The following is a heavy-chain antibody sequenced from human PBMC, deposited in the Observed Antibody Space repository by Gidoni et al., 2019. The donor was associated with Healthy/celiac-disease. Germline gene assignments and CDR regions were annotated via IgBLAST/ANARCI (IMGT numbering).Heavy chain of an antibody. V-gene: IGHV4-31*03. CDR2: IYYSGST. Sequence: QVQLQESGPGLVKPSQTLSLTCTVSGGSISSGGYYWSWIRQHPGKGLEWIGYIYYSGSTYYNPSLKSRVTISVDTSKNQFSLKLSSVTAADTAVYYCARDKAVAGTRETYYYYGMDVWGQGTTVTVSS. CDR1: GGSISSGGYY. CDR3: ARDKAVAGTRETYYYYGMDV. D-gene: IGHD6-19*01. J-gene: IGHJ6*02.